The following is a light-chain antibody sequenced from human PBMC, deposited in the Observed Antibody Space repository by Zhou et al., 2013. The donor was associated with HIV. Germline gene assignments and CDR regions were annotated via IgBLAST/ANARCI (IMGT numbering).Light chain of an antibody. V-gene: IGKV2-29*01. CDR3: MQGLHTWT. CDR1: QSLLHSDGKTY. CDR2: ETS. Sequence: DIVMTQTPLSLSVTPGQPASISCKSSQSLLHSDGKTYLYWYLQKPGQSPQLLIYETSSRVSGVPDRFSGSGSGTDFTLKISRVEAEDVGIYFCMQGLHTWTFGQGTKVEI. J-gene: IGKJ1*01.